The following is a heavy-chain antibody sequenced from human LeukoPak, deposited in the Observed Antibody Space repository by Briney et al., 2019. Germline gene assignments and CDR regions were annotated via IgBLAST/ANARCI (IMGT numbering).Heavy chain of an antibody. CDR1: GDRLTELS. CDR3: AADRGSGSPYY. D-gene: IGHD3-10*01. J-gene: IGHJ4*02. V-gene: IGHV1-24*01. CDR2: FDPDDGET. Sequence: ASVKVSCKVSGDRLTELSMHWVRQAPGKGLEWMGGFDPDDGETTYAQKFQGRVTMTGDTSADTAYMELSSLRSEDTAVYYCAADRGSGSPYYWGQGTLVTVSS.